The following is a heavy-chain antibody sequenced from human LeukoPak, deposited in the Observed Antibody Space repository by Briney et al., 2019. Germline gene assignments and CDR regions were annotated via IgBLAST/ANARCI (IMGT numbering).Heavy chain of an antibody. CDR3: AKEVLLWFGEMAPPDY. D-gene: IGHD3-10*01. J-gene: IGHJ4*02. CDR2: ISSSSSYI. Sequence: GGSLRLSCAASGFTFRSFSMNWVGQAPGKGLEWVSSISSSSSYIYYTDSVKGRFTISRDNAKNSMYLQMNSLRAEDTAVYYCAKEVLLWFGEMAPPDYWGQGTLVTVSS. V-gene: IGHV3-21*01. CDR1: GFTFRSFS.